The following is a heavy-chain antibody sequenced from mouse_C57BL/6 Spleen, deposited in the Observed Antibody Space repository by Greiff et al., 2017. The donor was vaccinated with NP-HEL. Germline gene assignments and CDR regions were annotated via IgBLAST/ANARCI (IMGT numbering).Heavy chain of an antibody. CDR3: SRGSTMVTTDYFDY. CDR1: GYTFTSYG. J-gene: IGHJ2*01. CDR2: IYPRSGNT. Sequence: VQLQESGAELARPGASVKLSCKASGYTFTSYGISWVKQRPGQGLEWIGEIYPRSGNTYYNEKLKGKATLTADKSSSTAYMELRSLTSEDSAVYFCSRGSTMVTTDYFDYWGQGTTLTVSS. V-gene: IGHV1-81*01. D-gene: IGHD2-2*01.